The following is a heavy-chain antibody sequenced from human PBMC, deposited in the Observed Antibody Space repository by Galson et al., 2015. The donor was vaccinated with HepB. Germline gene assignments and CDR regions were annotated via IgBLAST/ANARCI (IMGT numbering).Heavy chain of an antibody. V-gene: IGHV4-31*03. CDR3: ARDYYVFTYYGMDV. D-gene: IGHD3-10*02. Sequence: TLSLTCTVSGGSISSGGYYWSWIRQHPGKGLEWIGYIYYSGSTYYNPSLKSRVTISVDTSKNQFSLKLSSVTAADTAVYYCARDYYVFTYYGMDVWGQGTTVTVSS. J-gene: IGHJ6*02. CDR2: IYYSGST. CDR1: GGSISSGGYY.